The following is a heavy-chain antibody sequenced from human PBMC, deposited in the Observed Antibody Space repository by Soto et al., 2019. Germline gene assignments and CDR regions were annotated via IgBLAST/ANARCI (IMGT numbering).Heavy chain of an antibody. CDR1: GLTFSSYG. V-gene: IGHV3-30*18. CDR2: ISYDGSNK. CDR3: AKGVTSLGVGWLDP. Sequence: RVPLRLSCAASGLTFSSYGMHCVRQAPCKGLEWVAVISYDGSNKYYADSVKGRFTISRDNSKNTLYLQMNSLRAEDTAVYYCAKGVTSLGVGWLDPWGQGTLGTASS. J-gene: IGHJ5*02. D-gene: IGHD3-3*01.